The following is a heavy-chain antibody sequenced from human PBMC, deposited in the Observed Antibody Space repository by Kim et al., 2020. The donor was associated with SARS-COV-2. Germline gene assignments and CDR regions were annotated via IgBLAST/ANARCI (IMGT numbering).Heavy chain of an antibody. J-gene: IGHJ4*02. Sequence: GGSRRLSCAASEIVYYGMTWVRQAPGKGLEWVSAISGNGEDTFYADSVKGRFTISRDASRKNVFLQMNDLRVGDTAVYYCGTGYFGDLLLTQWGRGTLV. V-gene: IGHV3-23*01. CDR1: EIVYYG. D-gene: IGHD3-10*01. CDR2: ISGNGEDT. CDR3: GTGYFGDLLLTQ.